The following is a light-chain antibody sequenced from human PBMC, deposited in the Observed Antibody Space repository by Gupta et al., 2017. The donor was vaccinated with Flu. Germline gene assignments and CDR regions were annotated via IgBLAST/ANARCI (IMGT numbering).Light chain of an antibody. CDR3: NSRDNSGDHWV. CDR2: GKN. J-gene: IGLJ3*02. CDR1: SLRNYY. V-gene: IGLV3-19*01. Sequence: SSEVTQDPAVSVALGRTVRITCQGDSLRNYYASWYQQKPGQAPALVIYGKNKRPSGVPDRFSASSSGNTASLTITGAQAEDEADYYCNSRDNSGDHWVFGGGTKLTVL.